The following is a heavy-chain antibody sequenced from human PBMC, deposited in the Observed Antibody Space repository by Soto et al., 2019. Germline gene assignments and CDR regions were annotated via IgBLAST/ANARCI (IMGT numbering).Heavy chain of an antibody. CDR2: IYYSGSI. J-gene: IGHJ6*02. D-gene: IGHD2-15*01. V-gene: IGHV4-61*01. CDR1: GGSVSSGSYY. CDR3: ARQGYCSGGSCYFHGGPRAYYYYYGMDV. Sequence: SETLSLTCTVSGGSVSSGSYYWSWIRQPPGKGLEWIGYIYYSGSINYNPSLKSRVTISVDTSKNQFSLKLSSVTAADTAVYYWARQGYCSGGSCYFHGGPRAYYYYYGMDVWGQGTTVTVSS.